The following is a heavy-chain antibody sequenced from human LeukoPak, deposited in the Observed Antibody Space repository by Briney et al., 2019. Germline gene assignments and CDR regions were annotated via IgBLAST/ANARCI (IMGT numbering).Heavy chain of an antibody. J-gene: IGHJ6*04. CDR3: AGLIGYCSGGSCHTPTYYGLDV. D-gene: IGHD2-15*01. CDR1: GYSFTSYW. CDR2: IYPGDSDT. V-gene: IGHV5-51*01. Sequence: GESLKISCKGSGYSFTSYWIGWVRQMPGKGLEWMGIIYPGDSDTRYSPSSQGQVTISADKSISTAYLQWSSLKASDTAMYYCAGLIGYCSGGSCHTPTYYGLDVRGKGTTVTVSS.